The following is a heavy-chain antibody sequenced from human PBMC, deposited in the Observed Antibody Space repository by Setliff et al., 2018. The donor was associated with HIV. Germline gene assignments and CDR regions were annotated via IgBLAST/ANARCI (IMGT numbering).Heavy chain of an antibody. Sequence: PSETLSLTCTVSGGAVVRNNYDWRLIRQPPGKALEWIGNIYYSGSAYYSPSVKGRVAISIDTSRNQISVNLKSMTAADTAVYYCVEGPDGFDYWGPGMLVTASS. CDR2: IYYSGSA. CDR1: GGAVVRNNYD. CDR3: VEGPDGFDY. J-gene: IGHJ4*02. V-gene: IGHV4-39*07.